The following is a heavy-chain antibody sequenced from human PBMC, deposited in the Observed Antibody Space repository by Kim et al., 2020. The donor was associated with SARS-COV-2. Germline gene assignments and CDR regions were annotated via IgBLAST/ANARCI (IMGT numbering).Heavy chain of an antibody. J-gene: IGHJ6*02. V-gene: IGHV1-24*01. D-gene: IGHD2-15*01. CDR3: ATESVYGGNMLDGMDV. Sequence: KFQGRVTMTEDTSTDTAYMELSSLRSEDTAVYYCATESVYGGNMLDGMDVWGQGTTVTVSS.